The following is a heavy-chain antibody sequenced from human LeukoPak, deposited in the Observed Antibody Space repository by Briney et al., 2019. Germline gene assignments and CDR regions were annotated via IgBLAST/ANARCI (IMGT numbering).Heavy chain of an antibody. J-gene: IGHJ5*02. CDR2: ISAYNANT. CDR3: AREGYCTDGSCYFP. CDR1: GYTFTSYG. D-gene: IGHD2-15*01. V-gene: IGHV1-18*01. Sequence: ASVKVSCKASGYTFTSYGISWVRQAPGQGLEWMGWISAYNANTNYAQKFQGRVTMTTDTSTSTAYMELRSLRSDDTAVYYCAREGYCTDGSCYFPWGQGTLVTVSS.